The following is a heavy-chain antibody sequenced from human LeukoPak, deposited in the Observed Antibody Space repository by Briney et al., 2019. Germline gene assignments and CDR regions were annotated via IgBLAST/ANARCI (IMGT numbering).Heavy chain of an antibody. Sequence: PSETLSLTCAVYGGSFSGCYWSWIRQPPGKGLEWIGEINHSGSTNYNPSLRSRVTISVDTSKNQFSLKLSSVTAADTAVYYCARASWEPRHFDYWGQGTLVTVSS. CDR3: ARASWEPRHFDY. V-gene: IGHV4-34*01. CDR2: INHSGST. CDR1: GGSFSGCY. D-gene: IGHD1-26*01. J-gene: IGHJ4*02.